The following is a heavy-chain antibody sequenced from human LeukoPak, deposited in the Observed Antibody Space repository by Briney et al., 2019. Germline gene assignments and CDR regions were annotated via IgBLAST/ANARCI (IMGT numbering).Heavy chain of an antibody. CDR2: IYYSGST. CDR3: ARTVVGATTEFDY. J-gene: IGHJ4*02. D-gene: IGHD1-26*01. V-gene: IGHV4-59*08. CDR1: GGSISSYY. Sequence: PSETLSLTCTVSGGSISSYYWSWIRQPPGKGLELIGYIYYSGSTNYNPSLKSRVTISVDTSKNQFSLKLSSVTAADTAVYYCARTVVGATTEFDYWGQGTLVTVSS.